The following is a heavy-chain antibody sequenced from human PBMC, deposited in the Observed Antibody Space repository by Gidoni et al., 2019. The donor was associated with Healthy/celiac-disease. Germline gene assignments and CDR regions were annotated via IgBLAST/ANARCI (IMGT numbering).Heavy chain of an antibody. Sequence: QVQLVQSGAEVKKPRASVKVSCKVSGYTLPELSMHWVRQAPGKGLEWMGGFDPEDGETIYAQKFQGRVTMTEDTSTDTAYMELSSLRSEDTAVYYCATAPYCTNGVCYTEVFDYWGQGTLVTVSS. CDR1: GYTLPELS. CDR3: ATAPYCTNGVCYTEVFDY. CDR2: FDPEDGET. V-gene: IGHV1-24*01. J-gene: IGHJ4*02. D-gene: IGHD2-8*01.